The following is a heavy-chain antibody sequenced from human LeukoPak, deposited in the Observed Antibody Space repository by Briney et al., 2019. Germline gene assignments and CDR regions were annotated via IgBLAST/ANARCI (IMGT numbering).Heavy chain of an antibody. CDR2: IIPIFGTA. J-gene: IGHJ4*02. D-gene: IGHD2-15*01. CDR1: GGTFSSYA. V-gene: IGHV1-69*01. CDR3: ARDFSGGSCYHCGLDY. Sequence: GSSVTVSCTASGGTFSSYAISWVRQAPGQGLEWMGGIIPIFGTANYAQKFQGRVTITADESTSTAYMELSSLRSEDTAVYYCARDFSGGSCYHCGLDYWGQGTLVTVSS.